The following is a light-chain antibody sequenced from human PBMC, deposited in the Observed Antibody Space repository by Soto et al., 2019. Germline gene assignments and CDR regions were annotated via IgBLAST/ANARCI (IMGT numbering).Light chain of an antibody. CDR1: QTIDSW. J-gene: IGKJ1*01. V-gene: IGKV1-5*01. CDR2: DAS. Sequence: DIQMTHSPSTLSASVGDRVTITFRASQTIDSWLAWYQQRPGKPPNLLIYDASSLESGVPSRFSGSGSGTEFTLTISSLQPDDLATYYCQQYNSYSPTFGQGTKVDIK. CDR3: QQYNSYSPT.